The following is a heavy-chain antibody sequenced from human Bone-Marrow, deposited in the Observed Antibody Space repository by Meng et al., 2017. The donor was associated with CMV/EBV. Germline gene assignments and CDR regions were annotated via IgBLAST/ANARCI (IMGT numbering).Heavy chain of an antibody. V-gene: IGHV5-51*01. Sequence: GESLKISCKGSGYSFTSYWIGWVRQMPGKGLEWMGIIYPGDSDTRYSPSFQGQVTISADKSISTAYLQWSSLKASDTAMYYCARTDCSSTSCYHNYYYGMDVWGQGTTVTVSS. D-gene: IGHD2-2*01. J-gene: IGHJ6*02. CDR2: IYPGDSDT. CDR1: GYSFTSYW. CDR3: ARTDCSSTSCYHNYYYGMDV.